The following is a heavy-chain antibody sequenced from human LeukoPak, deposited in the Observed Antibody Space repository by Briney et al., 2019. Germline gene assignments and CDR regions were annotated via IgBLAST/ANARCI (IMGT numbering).Heavy chain of an antibody. J-gene: IGHJ4*02. CDR1: GYTLTERS. D-gene: IGHD5/OR15-5a*01. CDR2: FYTADGET. CDR3: ATSRNLYDFDF. Sequence: ASVKVSCKVSGYTLTERSMHWVRQAPGKGLEWMGGFYTADGETIYAQELEGRVTMTLDTSTDTAYVQVSSVRSEDTAVYYCATSRNLYDFDFWGQGTLVTVSS. V-gene: IGHV1-24*01.